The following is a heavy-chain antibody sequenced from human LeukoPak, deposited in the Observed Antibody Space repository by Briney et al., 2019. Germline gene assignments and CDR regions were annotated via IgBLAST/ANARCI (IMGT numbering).Heavy chain of an antibody. CDR1: GGSISSYH. CDR2: IHYSGST. J-gene: IGHJ4*02. CDR3: ARSPRYCSGGSCSRFDY. V-gene: IGHV4-59*08. D-gene: IGHD2-15*01. Sequence: PSETLSLTCTVSGGSISSYHWIWIRQPPGKGLEWIGYIHYSGSTNYNPSLKSRVTTSVDTSKKQFSLKLRSVTAADTAVYYCARSPRYCSGGSCSRFDYWGQGTLVTVSS.